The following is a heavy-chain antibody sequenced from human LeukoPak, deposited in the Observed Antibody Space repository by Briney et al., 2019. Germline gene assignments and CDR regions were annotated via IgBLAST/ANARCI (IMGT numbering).Heavy chain of an antibody. Sequence: GGSLRLSCAASGFTFSSYVMHSVRQAPGKGLEWVGVISYDGSNKYYPDSVKGRFTISRENSKNTLYLQMNSLRAGDTAVYYCAKATLGGPYYYYGIDVWGQGTTVSVPS. V-gene: IGHV3-30*18. CDR1: GFTFSSYV. CDR2: ISYDGSNK. CDR3: AKATLGGPYYYYGIDV. J-gene: IGHJ6*02. D-gene: IGHD4-23*01.